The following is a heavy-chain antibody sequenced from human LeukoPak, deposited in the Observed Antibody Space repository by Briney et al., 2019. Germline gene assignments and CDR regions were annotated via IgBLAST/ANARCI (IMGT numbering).Heavy chain of an antibody. D-gene: IGHD2-15*01. Sequence: PSETLSLTCTVSGGSISSSSYYWGWIRQPPGKGLEWIGSIYYSGSTYYNPSLKSRVTISVDTSKNQFSLKLSSVTAADTAVYYCARDRKDKDYNWFDPWGQGTLVTVSS. CDR2: IYYSGST. J-gene: IGHJ5*02. V-gene: IGHV4-39*07. CDR1: GGSISSSSYY. CDR3: ARDRKDKDYNWFDP.